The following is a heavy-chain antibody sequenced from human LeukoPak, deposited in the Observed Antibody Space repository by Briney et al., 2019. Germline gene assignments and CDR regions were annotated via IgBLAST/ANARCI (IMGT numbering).Heavy chain of an antibody. D-gene: IGHD3-10*01. CDR3: ARYASGSSYWFDP. V-gene: IGHV4-39*01. CDR2: VYYTGSA. CDR1: RGSISRTSYH. Sequence: SETLSLSRTVSRGSISRTSYHCAWVRQPPGKGLEWIATVYYTGSAYYNPSLKSRVTISVDTSTSQFSLKLSSVTTADPALYYWARYASGSSYWFDPCGQGSLVTVYS. J-gene: IGHJ5*02.